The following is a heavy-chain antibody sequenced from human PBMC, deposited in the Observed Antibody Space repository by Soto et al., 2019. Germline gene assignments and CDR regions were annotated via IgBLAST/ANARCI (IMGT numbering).Heavy chain of an antibody. CDR3: ARHPPQNSYYGMDV. Sequence: QVQLVQSGAEVKKPGSSVKVSCKASGGTFSSYAISWVRQAPGQGLEWMGGIIPIFGTANYAQKFQGRVTITATESTTTAYIQLCSLISEDTAVYYCARHPPQNSYYGMDVWGQGTTVTVSS. J-gene: IGHJ6*02. CDR2: IIPIFGTA. CDR1: GGTFSSYA. V-gene: IGHV1-69*12.